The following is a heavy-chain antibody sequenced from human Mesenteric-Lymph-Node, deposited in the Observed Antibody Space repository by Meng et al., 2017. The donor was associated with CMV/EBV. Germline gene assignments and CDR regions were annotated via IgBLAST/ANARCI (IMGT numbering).Heavy chain of an antibody. CDR2: IDPVSGAT. D-gene: IGHD3-22*01. CDR3: AKASDYYDLHGYYYNKSFAK. CDR1: GYVFTDHH. V-gene: IGHV1-2*06. Sequence: ASVKVSCKASGYVFTDHHIHWVRQAPGRGLQWMGRIDPVSGATNTPQEFRGRITMTRDTSTSTAYMELSSLRSDDTAVYFCAKASDYYDLHGYYYNKSFAKWGQGTMVTVSS. J-gene: IGHJ3*01.